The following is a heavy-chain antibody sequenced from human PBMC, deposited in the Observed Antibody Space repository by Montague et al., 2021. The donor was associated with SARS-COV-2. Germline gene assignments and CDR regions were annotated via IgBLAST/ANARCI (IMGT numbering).Heavy chain of an antibody. CDR1: SGSVYGHY. D-gene: IGHD6-19*01. CDR2: IFYNGAN. Sequence: SETLSLTCTVSSGSVYGHYLDWIWKPQGKGNECNAYIFYNGANNYNHYLESRVCISVDTSKNKVDLKVKSVTAADSAFYYCDTLGALAGNSFDFWGPGTFVIVSS. J-gene: IGHJ3*01. CDR3: DTLGALAGNSFDF. V-gene: IGHV4-59*02.